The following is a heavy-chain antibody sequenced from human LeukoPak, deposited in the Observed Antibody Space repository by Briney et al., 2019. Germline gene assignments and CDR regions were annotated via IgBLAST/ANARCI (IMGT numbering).Heavy chain of an antibody. Sequence: SETLSLTCTVSGGSISSSSYYWGWIRQPPGRGLEWIGSIYYSGSTHYNPSLKSRVTISVDTSKNQFSLKLSSVTAADTAVYYCARHRFGELLHFDLWGRGTLVTVSS. D-gene: IGHD3-10*01. CDR2: IYYSGST. J-gene: IGHJ2*01. CDR3: ARHRFGELLHFDL. V-gene: IGHV4-39*01. CDR1: GGSISSSSYY.